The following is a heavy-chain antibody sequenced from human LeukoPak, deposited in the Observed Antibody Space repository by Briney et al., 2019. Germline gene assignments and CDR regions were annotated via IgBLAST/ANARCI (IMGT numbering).Heavy chain of an antibody. CDR1: GFRFSNYA. J-gene: IGHJ4*02. V-gene: IGHV3-23*01. D-gene: IGHD2-8*02. CDR2: ISGSGGNT. CDR3: ARGNSTGWPDYFDY. Sequence: GGSLRLSCAASGFRFSNYALTWVRQVPGKGLEWVSTISGSGGNTPYADSVKGRFTISRDNAKNTLYLQMNSLRADDTAVYYCARGNSTGWPDYFDYWGQGTLVTVSS.